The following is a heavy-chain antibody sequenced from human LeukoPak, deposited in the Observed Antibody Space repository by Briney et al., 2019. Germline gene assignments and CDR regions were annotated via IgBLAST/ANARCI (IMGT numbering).Heavy chain of an antibody. J-gene: IGHJ6*02. CDR1: GFTFRSYD. Sequence: GGSLRLSCAASGFTFRSYDMHWVRQATGKGLEWVSGIGSAGDPYYPGSVKGRFTISRDNAKNSPSLQMNNLRAGDTAVYYCARGRDSSSWYSANYYYGMDVWGQGTTVTVSS. D-gene: IGHD6-13*01. CDR2: IGSAGDP. V-gene: IGHV3-13*05. CDR3: ARGRDSSSWYSANYYYGMDV.